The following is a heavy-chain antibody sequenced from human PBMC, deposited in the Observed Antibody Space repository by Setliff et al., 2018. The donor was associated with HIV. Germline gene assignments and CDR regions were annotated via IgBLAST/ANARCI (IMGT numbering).Heavy chain of an antibody. J-gene: IGHJ5*02. V-gene: IGHV4-39*01. D-gene: IGHD3-10*01. CDR3: ARHGIIVRGVITNNWFDP. CDR2: IYYSGSN. CDR1: GGSISSSSYY. Sequence: PSETLSLTCTVSGGSISSSSYYWGWNRQPPGKVLGWSGSIYYSGSNYYNPSLKSRVTISVDTSKNQFSLKLSFVTGADTAVYYCARHGIIVRGVITNNWFDPWGQGTLVTVSS.